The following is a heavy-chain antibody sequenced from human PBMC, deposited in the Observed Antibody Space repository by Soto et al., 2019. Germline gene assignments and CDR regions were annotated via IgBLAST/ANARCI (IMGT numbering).Heavy chain of an antibody. CDR2: ISGSGGST. Sequence: EVQLLESGGGLVQPGGSLRLSCAASGFTFSSYAMSWVRQAPGKGLEWVSAISGSGGSTYYADSVKGRFTISRDNSKNTLYLQMNSLRAEDTAVYYCAKPQIVGATSLMTYFDYWGQGTLVTVSS. CDR3: AKPQIVGATSLMTYFDY. V-gene: IGHV3-23*01. CDR1: GFTFSSYA. D-gene: IGHD1-26*01. J-gene: IGHJ4*02.